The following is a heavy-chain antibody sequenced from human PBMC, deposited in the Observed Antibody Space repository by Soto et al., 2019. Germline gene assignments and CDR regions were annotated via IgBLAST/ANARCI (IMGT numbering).Heavy chain of an antibody. V-gene: IGHV1-69*13. CDR1: GGTFSSYA. J-gene: IGHJ6*02. CDR2: IIPIFGTA. CDR3: ARVRDPFDILTGYYTPSSGMDV. Sequence: SVKVSCKASGGTFSSYAISWVRQALGQGLEWMGGIIPIFGTANYAQKFQGRVTITADESTSTAYMELSSLRSEDTAVYYCARVRDPFDILTGYYTPSSGMDVWGQGTTVTVSS. D-gene: IGHD3-9*01.